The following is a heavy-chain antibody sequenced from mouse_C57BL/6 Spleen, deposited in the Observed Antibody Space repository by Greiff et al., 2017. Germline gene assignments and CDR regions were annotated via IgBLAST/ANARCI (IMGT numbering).Heavy chain of an antibody. CDR3: ARPIYYDYEEDY. Sequence: QVQLKQPGTELVKPGASVKLSCKASGYTFTSYWMHWVKQRPGQGLEWIGNINPSNGGTNYNEKFKSKATLTVDKSSSTAYMQLSSLTSEDSAVYYCARPIYYDYEEDYWGQGTTLTVSS. J-gene: IGHJ2*01. CDR2: INPSNGGT. V-gene: IGHV1-53*01. CDR1: GYTFTSYW. D-gene: IGHD2-4*01.